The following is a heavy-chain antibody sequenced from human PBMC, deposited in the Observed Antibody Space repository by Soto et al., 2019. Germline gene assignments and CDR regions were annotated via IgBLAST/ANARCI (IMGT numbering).Heavy chain of an antibody. J-gene: IGHJ4*02. Sequence: ASVKVSCKASGGTFSTNTISWVRQAPGQGLEWMGGIMPIFGSANYAQKLQGRVTITADEYTRTVYMELSRLRSEDTAVYYCARQFDSDTSGYYYAYWGQGTLVTVSS. CDR3: ARQFDSDTSGYYYAY. V-gene: IGHV1-69*13. CDR1: GGTFSTNT. D-gene: IGHD3-22*01. CDR2: IMPIFGSA.